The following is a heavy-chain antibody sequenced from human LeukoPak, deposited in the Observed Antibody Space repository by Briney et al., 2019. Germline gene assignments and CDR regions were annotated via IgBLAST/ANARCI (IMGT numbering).Heavy chain of an antibody. Sequence: GGSLRLSCAASGLALSADKVPWVRQAPRKGLVWVSRISSYGYPTDYADFVQGRFTGSRDNTKNTWSLEMNSLRGEDTAVYYCVVGGSPGYWGKGTLVTVSS. CDR1: GLALSADK. V-gene: IGHV3-74*01. D-gene: IGHD2-15*01. CDR2: ISSYGYPT. J-gene: IGHJ4*02. CDR3: VVGGSPGY.